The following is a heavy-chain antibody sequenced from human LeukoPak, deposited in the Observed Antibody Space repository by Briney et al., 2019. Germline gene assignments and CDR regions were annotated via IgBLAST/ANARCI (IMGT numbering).Heavy chain of an antibody. V-gene: IGHV3-48*03. J-gene: IGHJ4*02. CDR1: GFTFSSYE. Sequence: GGSLRLSCAASGFTFSSYEMSWVRQAPGKGLELVSYISSSGSTIYYADSVKGRFTISRDNAKNSLYLQMNSLRAEDTAVYYCAREETNGDFDYWGQGTLVTVSS. CDR2: ISSSGSTI. D-gene: IGHD4-17*01. CDR3: AREETNGDFDY.